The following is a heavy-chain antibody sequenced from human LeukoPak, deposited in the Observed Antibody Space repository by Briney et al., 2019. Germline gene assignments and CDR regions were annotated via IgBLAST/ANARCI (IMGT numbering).Heavy chain of an antibody. CDR3: ARIPRYYYGSGSYFDY. J-gene: IGHJ4*02. CDR2: IDWDDDK. Sequence: SGPALVNPPQPLTLTCTFSGFSLSTSGMCVSWIRQPPGKALEWLALIDWDDDKYYSTSLKTRLTISKDTSKNQVVLTMTNMDPVDTATYYCARIPRYYYGSGSYFDYWGQGTLVTVSS. V-gene: IGHV2-70*01. D-gene: IGHD3-10*01. CDR1: GFSLSTSGMC.